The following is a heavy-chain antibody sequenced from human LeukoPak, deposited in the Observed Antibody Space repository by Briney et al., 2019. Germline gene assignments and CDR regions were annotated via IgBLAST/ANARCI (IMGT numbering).Heavy chain of an antibody. D-gene: IGHD3-22*01. CDR3: ARVTTGGYYNC. CDR2: IYTSGST. J-gene: IGHJ4*02. V-gene: IGHV4-61*02. CDR1: GGSISSGSYY. Sequence: SQTLSLTCTVSGGSISSGSYYWSWIRQPAGKGLEWIGRIYTSGSTNYNPSLKSRVTISVDTSKNQFSLKLSSVTAADTAVYYCARVTTGGYYNCWGQGTLVTVPS.